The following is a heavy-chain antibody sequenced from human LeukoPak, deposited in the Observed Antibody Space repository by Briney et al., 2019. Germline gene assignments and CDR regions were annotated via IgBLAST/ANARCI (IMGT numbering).Heavy chain of an antibody. D-gene: IGHD5-24*01. J-gene: IGHJ3*02. Sequence: ASVKVSCKAAGYTFGNYGIKWVRQAPGQGLEWVGWISGFNGNTNYAQNFHDRVTMTTDTSTTTAYMELRNLRSDDTAVYYCARVRDGYNDAYDIWGQGTMVTVHS. V-gene: IGHV1-18*01. CDR3: ARVRDGYNDAYDI. CDR2: ISGFNGNT. CDR1: GYTFGNYG.